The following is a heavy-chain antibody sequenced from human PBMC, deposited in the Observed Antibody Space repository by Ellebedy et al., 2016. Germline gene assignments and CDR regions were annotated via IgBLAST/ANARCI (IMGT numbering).Heavy chain of an antibody. Sequence: GGSLRLSCAASGLTFSRYAMYWVRQAPGMGLEWVSSISSRGGSTFYADSVEGRFTISRDNSKSTLYLQMSSLRAEDTAVYYCANRCGGDCYSTTYWGQGTLVTVSS. CDR2: ISSRGGST. V-gene: IGHV3-23*01. CDR3: ANRCGGDCYSTTY. CDR1: GLTFSRYA. J-gene: IGHJ4*01. D-gene: IGHD2-21*02.